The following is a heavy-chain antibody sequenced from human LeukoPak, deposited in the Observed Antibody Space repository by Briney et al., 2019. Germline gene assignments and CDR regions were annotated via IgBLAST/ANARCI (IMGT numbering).Heavy chain of an antibody. CDR2: IYYSGST. Sequence: SETLSLTCTVSGGSISSYYWSWIRQPPGKGLEWMGYIYYSGSTKYNPSLKSRGTISVDTSKNQFSLKLSSVTAADTAVYYCARAHPHFDYWGQGTLVTVSS. J-gene: IGHJ4*02. V-gene: IGHV4-59*01. CDR3: ARAHPHFDY. CDR1: GGSISSYY.